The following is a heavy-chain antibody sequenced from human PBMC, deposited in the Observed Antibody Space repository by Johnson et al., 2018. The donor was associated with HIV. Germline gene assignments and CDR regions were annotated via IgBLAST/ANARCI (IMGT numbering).Heavy chain of an antibody. Sequence: VQLVESGGGVVQPGGSLRLSCAASRFTFSNYDMHWVRQAPGKGLEWVSYISSSGNTIYYADSVKGRFTISRDNSKNTLYLQMHSLRAEDTAVYYCAKDSRYSYGPDAFDIWGQGTMVTVSS. CDR3: AKDSRYSYGPDAFDI. V-gene: IGHV3-48*01. CDR2: ISSSGNTI. CDR1: RFTFSNYD. J-gene: IGHJ3*02. D-gene: IGHD5-18*01.